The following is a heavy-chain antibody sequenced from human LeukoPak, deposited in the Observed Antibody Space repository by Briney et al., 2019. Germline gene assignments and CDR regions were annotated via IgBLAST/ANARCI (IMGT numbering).Heavy chain of an antibody. CDR1: GFTFSSYS. CDR3: ARIHSSSWIDY. V-gene: IGHV3-21*01. CDR2: ISSSSSYI. Sequence: PGGSLRLSCAASGFTFSSYSMNWVRQAPGKGLEWVSSISSSSSYIYYADSVKGRFTISRDNSKNTLYLQMNSLRAEDTAVYYCARIHSSSWIDYWGQGTLVTVSS. D-gene: IGHD6-13*01. J-gene: IGHJ4*02.